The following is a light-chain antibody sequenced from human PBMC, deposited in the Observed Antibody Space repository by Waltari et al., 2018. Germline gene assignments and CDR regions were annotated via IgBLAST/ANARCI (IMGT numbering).Light chain of an antibody. V-gene: IGLV2-23*01. J-gene: IGLJ3*02. Sequence: QSALTQPASVSGSPGQSITISCTGTSSDVGRYNLVSWYKQHPGKAPKLMIYEGSKRSSGVSNRFSGSNSGNTASLTISGLQAEDEADYYCCSYAGSSTWVFGGGTKLTVL. CDR2: EGS. CDR1: SSDVGRYNL. CDR3: CSYAGSSTWV.